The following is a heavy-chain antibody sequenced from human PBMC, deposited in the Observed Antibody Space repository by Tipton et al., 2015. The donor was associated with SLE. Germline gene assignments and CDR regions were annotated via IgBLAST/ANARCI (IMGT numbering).Heavy chain of an antibody. CDR3: ARDRVRYYGSGSPDAFDI. D-gene: IGHD3-10*01. Sequence: GSLRLSCAASGFTFSTYSINWVRQAPGKGLEWVSYISCSSTTIYYADSVKGRFTISRDNAKNSLYLQMNSLRAEDTAVYSCARDRVRYYGSGSPDAFDIWGQGTMVTVSS. J-gene: IGHJ3*02. V-gene: IGHV3-48*01. CDR1: GFTFSTYS. CDR2: ISCSSTTI.